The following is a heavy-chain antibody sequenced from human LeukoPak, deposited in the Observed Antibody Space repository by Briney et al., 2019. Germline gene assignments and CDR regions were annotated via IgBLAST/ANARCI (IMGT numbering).Heavy chain of an antibody. CDR2: IYHRGYT. J-gene: IGHJ5*02. CDR1: GGSIYSNDW. V-gene: IGHV4-4*02. CDR3: ARNRGGDYGDYRSDWFDP. Sequence: SETLSLTCGVSGGSIYSNDWWSWVRQSPGQGLEWIGEIYHRGYTNYNPSLKTRVTISVDMSKNHFSLELTSVTAADTALYYCARNRGGDYGDYRSDWFDPWGQGTLVTVSS. D-gene: IGHD4-17*01.